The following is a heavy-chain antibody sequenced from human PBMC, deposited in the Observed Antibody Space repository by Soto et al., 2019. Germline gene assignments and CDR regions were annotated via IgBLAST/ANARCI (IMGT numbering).Heavy chain of an antibody. Sequence: QVQLVQSGAEVKKPGSSVKVSCKASGGTFSSYGISWVRQAPGQGLEWMGGIIPIFGTANYAQNFQGRVTITAEHTTSTAYIELSSLRSEDTAVYYCAGGEMATMNYYYYGMDVWGQGTTVTVSS. V-gene: IGHV1-69*12. CDR3: AGGEMATMNYYYYGMDV. CDR1: GGTFSSYG. CDR2: IIPIFGTA. J-gene: IGHJ6*02. D-gene: IGHD5-12*01.